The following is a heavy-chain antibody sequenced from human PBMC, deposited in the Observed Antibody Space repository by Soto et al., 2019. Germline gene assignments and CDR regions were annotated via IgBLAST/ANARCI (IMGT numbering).Heavy chain of an antibody. D-gene: IGHD1-1*01. CDR1: GYSISSGYY. J-gene: IGHJ4*02. CDR2: IYHTGST. Sequence: PSETLSLTCAVSGYSISSGYYWGWIRQPPGKGLEWIGSIYHTGSTYYNPSLKSRVTISEDTSKNQFSLKLSSVTAADTAMYYCAREAHWIHFDYWGQGTLVTVSS. CDR3: AREAHWIHFDY. V-gene: IGHV4-38-2*02.